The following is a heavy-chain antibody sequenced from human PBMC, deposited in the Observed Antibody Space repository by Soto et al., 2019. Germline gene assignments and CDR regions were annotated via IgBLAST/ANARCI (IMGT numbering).Heavy chain of an antibody. CDR3: TKEAAGYMDV. CDR2: IYWNSGII. J-gene: IGHJ6*03. Sequence: EVQLVESGGGLVQPGTSLRLSCAASGFTFGDYAMYWVRQAPGKGLEWVSGIYWNSGIIGYADSVKGRFTISRDNVKSLLYLNMNSLRDEDTALYYCTKEAAGYMDVWGKGTTVTVSS. CDR1: GFTFGDYA. V-gene: IGHV3-9*01. D-gene: IGHD6-25*01.